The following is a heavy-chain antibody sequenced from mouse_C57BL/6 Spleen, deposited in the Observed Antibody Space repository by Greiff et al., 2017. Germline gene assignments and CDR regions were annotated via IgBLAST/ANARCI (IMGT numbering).Heavy chain of an antibody. J-gene: IGHJ1*03. Sequence: VQLQQSGAELVMPGASVKLSCKASGYTFTSYWMHWVKQRPGQGLEWIGEIDPSDSYTNYNQKFKGKSTLTVDKSSSTAYMQLSSLTSEDSAVYYCARRRGDWPHWYFDVWGTGTTVTVSS. CDR1: GYTFTSYW. CDR3: ARRRGDWPHWYFDV. D-gene: IGHD4-1*01. CDR2: IDPSDSYT. V-gene: IGHV1-69*01.